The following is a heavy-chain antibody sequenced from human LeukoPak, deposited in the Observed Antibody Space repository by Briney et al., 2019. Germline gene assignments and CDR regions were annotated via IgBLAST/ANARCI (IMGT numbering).Heavy chain of an antibody. CDR3: AKDIQLST. Sequence: GGSLRLSCAASGFNFRAAAMTWVRQAPGKGLEWVSLISFSGDNSYYADSVKGRFTISRDNSKNTLSLQMNSLRVEDTAIYYCAKDIQLSTWGLGTMVTVSS. V-gene: IGHV3-23*01. CDR2: ISFSGDNS. D-gene: IGHD5-24*01. J-gene: IGHJ3*01. CDR1: GFNFRAAA.